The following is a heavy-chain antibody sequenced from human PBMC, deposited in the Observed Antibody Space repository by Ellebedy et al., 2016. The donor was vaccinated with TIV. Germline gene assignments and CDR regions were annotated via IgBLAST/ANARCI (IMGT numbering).Heavy chain of an antibody. V-gene: IGHV1-2*02. D-gene: IGHD4-17*01. Sequence: ASVKVSCKASGYSFTGYYMHWVRQAPGQGLEWMGWINPNSGGTKYAQKFQGRVSMTRDTSISKAYMELSRLRSDDTAVYYCARNYGDYVDRLFDYWGQGTLVTVSS. CDR1: GYSFTGYY. CDR3: ARNYGDYVDRLFDY. CDR2: INPNSGGT. J-gene: IGHJ4*02.